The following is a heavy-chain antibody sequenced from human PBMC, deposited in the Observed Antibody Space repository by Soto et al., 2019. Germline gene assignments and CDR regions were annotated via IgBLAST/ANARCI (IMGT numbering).Heavy chain of an antibody. Sequence: VGSLRLSCASSVFTFSSYAMSCVRHSPGKGLEWVSAISGSGGSTYYADSVKGRFTISRDNSKNTLYLQMNSLRAEDTAVYYCAKTTVVNLFYFEYWGQGTLVIVS. CDR2: ISGSGGST. J-gene: IGHJ4*02. CDR1: VFTFSSYA. D-gene: IGHD4-17*01. CDR3: AKTTVVNLFYFEY. V-gene: IGHV3-23*01.